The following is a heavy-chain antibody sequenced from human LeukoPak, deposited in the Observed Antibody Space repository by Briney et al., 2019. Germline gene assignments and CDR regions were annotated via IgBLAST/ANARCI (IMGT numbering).Heavy chain of an antibody. CDR1: GFTFSSYS. J-gene: IGHJ6*02. Sequence: GGSLRLSCAASGFTFSSYSMNWVRQAPGKGLEWVSSISSSSSYIYYADSVKGRFTISRDNAKNSLYLQMNSLRAEDTAVYYCARDRSFAVAGEYYYYGMDVWGQGTTVTVSS. V-gene: IGHV3-21*01. D-gene: IGHD6-19*01. CDR2: ISSSSSYI. CDR3: ARDRSFAVAGEYYYYGMDV.